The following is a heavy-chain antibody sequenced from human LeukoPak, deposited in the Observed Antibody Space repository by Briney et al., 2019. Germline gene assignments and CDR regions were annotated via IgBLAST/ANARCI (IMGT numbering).Heavy chain of an antibody. CDR3: ARGRGITMVRGVITILFDY. V-gene: IGHV4-34*01. CDR2: IYHSGST. D-gene: IGHD3-10*01. J-gene: IGHJ4*02. Sequence: SETLSLTCAVYGGSFSGYYWSWIRQPPGKGLEWIGEIYHSGSTNYNPSLKSRVTISVDKSKNQFSLKLSSVTAADTAVYYCARGRGITMVRGVITILFDYXGQGTLVTVSS. CDR1: GGSFSGYY.